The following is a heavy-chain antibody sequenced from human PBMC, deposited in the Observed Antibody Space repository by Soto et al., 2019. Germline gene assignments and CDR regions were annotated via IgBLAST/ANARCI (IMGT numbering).Heavy chain of an antibody. Sequence: EVQLVESGGGVVRPGGSLRLSCAASGFTFGDYGMSWVRQTPGKGLEWVSGINWVGGRTGYADSVKGRFIISRDNAKNSLYLHMNSLRAEDTAVYYCARDREQQLGGRFDYWGQGTLVTVSS. CDR3: ARDREQQLGGRFDY. D-gene: IGHD6-13*01. J-gene: IGHJ4*02. CDR1: GFTFGDYG. CDR2: INWVGGRT. V-gene: IGHV3-20*04.